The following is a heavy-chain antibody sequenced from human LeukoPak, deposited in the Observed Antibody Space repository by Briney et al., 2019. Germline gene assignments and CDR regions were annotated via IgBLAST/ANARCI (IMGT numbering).Heavy chain of an antibody. CDR3: ARDYGDYHSHWFDP. Sequence: SVKVSCKASGGTFSSYAISWVRQAPGQGLEWMGGIMPIFGTANYAQKFQGRVTITADESTSTAYMELSSLRSEDTAVYYCARDYGDYHSHWFDPWGQGTLVTVSS. D-gene: IGHD4-17*01. J-gene: IGHJ5*02. V-gene: IGHV1-69*13. CDR1: GGTFSSYA. CDR2: IMPIFGTA.